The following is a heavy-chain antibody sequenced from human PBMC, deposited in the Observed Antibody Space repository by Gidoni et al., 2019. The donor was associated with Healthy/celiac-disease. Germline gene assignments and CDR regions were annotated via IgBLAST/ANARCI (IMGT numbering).Heavy chain of an antibody. CDR1: GGSFSGYY. V-gene: IGHV4-34*01. Sequence: QVQLQQWGAGLLKPSETLSLTCAVYGGSFSGYYWSWIRQPPGKGLEWIGEINHSGSTNYNPSLKSRVTISVDTSKNQFSLKLSSVTAADTAVYYCARRYYDYVWGSYRYPYGAFDIWGQGTMVTVSS. CDR3: ARRYYDYVWGSYRYPYGAFDI. CDR2: INHSGST. D-gene: IGHD3-16*02. J-gene: IGHJ3*02.